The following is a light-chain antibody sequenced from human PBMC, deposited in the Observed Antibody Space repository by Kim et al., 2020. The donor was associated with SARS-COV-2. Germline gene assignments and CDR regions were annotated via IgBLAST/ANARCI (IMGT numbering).Light chain of an antibody. V-gene: IGKV1-5*01. CDR3: QQYNSYSGT. CDR1: QSISSW. CDR2: DAS. J-gene: IGKJ1*01. Sequence: ASVGDRVTISCRASQSISSWLAWYQQKPGKSPKLLIYDASSLESGVPSRFSGSGSGTEFTLTISSLQPDDFATYYCQQYNSYSGTFGQGTKVEIK.